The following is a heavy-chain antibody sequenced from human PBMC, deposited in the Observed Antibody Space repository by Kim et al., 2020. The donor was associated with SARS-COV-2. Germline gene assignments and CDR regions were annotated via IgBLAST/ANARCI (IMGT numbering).Heavy chain of an antibody. CDR1: GFTFSSYG. V-gene: IGHV3-30*18. CDR3: AKVDYDYVWGSYLPVDY. CDR2: ISYDGSNK. D-gene: IGHD3-16*02. J-gene: IGHJ4*01. Sequence: GGSLRLSCAASGFTFSSYGMHWVRQAPGKGLEWVAVISYDGSNKYYADSVKGRFTISRDNSKNTLYLQMNSLRAEDTAVYYCAKVDYDYVWGSYLPVDY.